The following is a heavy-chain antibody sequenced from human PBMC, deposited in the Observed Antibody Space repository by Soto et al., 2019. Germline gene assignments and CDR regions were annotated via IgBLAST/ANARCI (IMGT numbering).Heavy chain of an antibody. CDR2: ISSNGGST. CDR1: GFTFSSYA. CDR3: VKDRRTQYSSGWYYFDY. Sequence: GGSLRLSCSASGFTFSSYAMHWVRQAPGKGLEYVSAISSNGGSTYYADSVKGRFTISRDNSKNTLYLQMSSLRAEDTAVYYCVKDRRTQYSSGWYYFDYWGQGTLVTVSS. J-gene: IGHJ4*02. V-gene: IGHV3-64D*06. D-gene: IGHD6-19*01.